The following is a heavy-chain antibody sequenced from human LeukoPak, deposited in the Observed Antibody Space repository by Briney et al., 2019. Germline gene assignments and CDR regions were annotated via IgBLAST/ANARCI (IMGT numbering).Heavy chain of an antibody. CDR2: AGGTDGTT. V-gene: IGHV3-23*01. D-gene: IGHD5-12*01. J-gene: IGHJ4*02. CDR1: GFTFSNYV. Sequence: GGSLRLSCAASGFTFSNYVMIWVRQAPGKGLEWVSSAGGTDGTTHYADSVKDRFTTSRDNSKTTLYLQMNSLRPEDTAVYYCAKALGNSAYPAKYRTFDCGGQGTLVTVSS. CDR3: AKALGNSAYPAKYRTFDC.